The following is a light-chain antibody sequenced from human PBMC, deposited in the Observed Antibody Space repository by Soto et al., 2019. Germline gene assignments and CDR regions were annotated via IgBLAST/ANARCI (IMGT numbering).Light chain of an antibody. V-gene: IGKV1-17*01. CDR3: QQLNSYPIT. CDR2: DAS. J-gene: IGKJ5*01. Sequence: DIQMTQSPSSLSASVGDEVTITCRASQTIMTYLNWYQLKPGKPPRLLIYDASSLESGVPSRFSGSGSGTEFTLTISRLQPEDFATYYCQQLNSYPITFGQGTRLEIK. CDR1: QTIMTY.